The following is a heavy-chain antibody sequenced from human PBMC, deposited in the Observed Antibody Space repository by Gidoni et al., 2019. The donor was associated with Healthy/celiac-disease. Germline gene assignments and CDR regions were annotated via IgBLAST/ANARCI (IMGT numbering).Heavy chain of an antibody. D-gene: IGHD3-22*01. CDR3: ARAPLINYFDY. Sequence: QVQLVESGGGVVQPGRSLRRSCAASGFTFSSYGMHWVRQAPGKGLEWVAVIWYDGSNKYYADSVKGRFTISRDNSKNTLYLQMNSLRAEDTAVYYCARAPLINYFDYWGQGTLVTVSS. CDR2: IWYDGSNK. J-gene: IGHJ4*02. CDR1: GFTFSSYG. V-gene: IGHV3-33*01.